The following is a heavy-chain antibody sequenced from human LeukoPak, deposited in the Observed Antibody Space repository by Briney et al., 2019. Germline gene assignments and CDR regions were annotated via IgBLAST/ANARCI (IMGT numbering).Heavy chain of an antibody. CDR3: ARHVRQQLPPKAFDY. D-gene: IGHD6-13*01. J-gene: IGHJ4*02. CDR2: IYYSGNT. Sequence: PSETLSLTCTVSGGSISSGIYYWGWIRQPPGKGLEWIGSIYYSGNTYYNPSLKGRVTISVDTSKNQLSLKLNSVTAADTAVYSCARHVRQQLPPKAFDYWGQGTLVTVSS. V-gene: IGHV4-39*01. CDR1: GGSISSGIYY.